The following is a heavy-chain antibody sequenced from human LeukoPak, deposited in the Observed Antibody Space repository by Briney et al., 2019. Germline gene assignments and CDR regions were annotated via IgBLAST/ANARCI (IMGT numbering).Heavy chain of an antibody. D-gene: IGHD6-13*01. J-gene: IGHJ3*02. Sequence: GESLKISCKGSGYSFTSYWIGWVRQMPGKGLEWMGIIYPGDSDTRYSPSFQGQVTISADKSISTAYLQWNSLKASDTAIYYCSRHVYSSSWYGGFDIWGQGTMVTVSP. CDR2: IYPGDSDT. CDR1: GYSFTSYW. CDR3: SRHVYSSSWYGGFDI. V-gene: IGHV5-51*01.